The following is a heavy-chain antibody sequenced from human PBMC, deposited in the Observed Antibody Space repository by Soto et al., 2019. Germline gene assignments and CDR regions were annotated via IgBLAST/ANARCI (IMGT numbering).Heavy chain of an antibody. J-gene: IGHJ6*02. Sequence: EVQLVESGGGLVKPGGSLRLSCAASGFTFSSYAMSWVRQAPGKGLEWVSAISGSGGSTYYADSVKGRFTISRDNSKNRVYPQMNRLRAEDTAVYYCAKVSPLEDCGGECGSLGYYYGMGVWGQGTTVTVSS. CDR2: ISGSGGST. CDR1: GFTFSSYA. V-gene: IGHV3-23*04. CDR3: AKVSPLEDCGGECGSLGYYYGMGV. D-gene: IGHD2-21*01.